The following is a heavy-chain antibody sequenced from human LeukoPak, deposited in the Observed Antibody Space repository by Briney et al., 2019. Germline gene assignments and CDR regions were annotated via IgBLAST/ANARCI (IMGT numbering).Heavy chain of an antibody. CDR3: ARDLIVGATSFDY. CDR1: GFTFSSYS. V-gene: IGHV3-21*01. Sequence: GGSLRLSCAASGFTFSSYSMNWVRQAPGKGLECVSSISSSSSYIYYADSVKGRFTISRDNAKNSLYLQMNSLRAEDTAVYYCARDLIVGATSFDYWGQGTLVTVSS. D-gene: IGHD1-26*01. J-gene: IGHJ4*02. CDR2: ISSSSSYI.